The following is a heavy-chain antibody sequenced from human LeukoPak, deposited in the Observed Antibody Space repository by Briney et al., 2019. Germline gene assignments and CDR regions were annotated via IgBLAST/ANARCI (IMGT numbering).Heavy chain of an antibody. J-gene: IGHJ3*01. CDR2: ITNDGSST. D-gene: IGHD4-11*01. CDR3: AADTDYDAFDV. CDR1: GLTFSSHW. V-gene: IGHV3-74*01. Sequence: GGSLRLSCAASGLTFSSHWMHWVRQAPGKGLVWVSRITNDGSSTTYADSVRGRFTISRDNSENTLHLQMNSLRAEDTAVYYCAADTDYDAFDVWGQGTMVTVSS.